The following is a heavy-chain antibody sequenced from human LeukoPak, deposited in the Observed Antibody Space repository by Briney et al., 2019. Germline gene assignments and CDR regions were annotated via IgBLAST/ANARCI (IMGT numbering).Heavy chain of an antibody. J-gene: IGHJ4*02. CDR1: GGTFISYT. CDR2: IIPILGIA. V-gene: IGHV1-69*02. CDR3: ARGARPNYDFWSGHPYYFDY. D-gene: IGHD3-3*01. Sequence: SVKVSCKASGGTFISYTISWVRQAPGQGLEWMGRIIPILGIANYAQKFQGRVTITADKSTSTAYMELSSLRSEDTAVYYCARGARPNYDFWSGHPYYFDYWGQGTLVTVSS.